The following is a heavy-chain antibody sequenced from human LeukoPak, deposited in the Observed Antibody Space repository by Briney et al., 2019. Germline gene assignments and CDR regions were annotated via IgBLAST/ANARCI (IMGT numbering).Heavy chain of an antibody. CDR1: GFTFNTYG. Sequence: TGRSLRLSCVASGFTFNTYGIHWVRQAPGKGLGWVAGISVDGNNKDYSDSVKGRFTISRDNSKNTLYLQMNSLRTEDTAVFYCAKAAYCTSSSCHFCGYAQRPLDSWGQGTLVTVSS. CDR3: AKAAYCTSSSCHFCGYAQRPLDS. D-gene: IGHD2-2*01. CDR2: ISVDGNNK. V-gene: IGHV3-30*18. J-gene: IGHJ4*02.